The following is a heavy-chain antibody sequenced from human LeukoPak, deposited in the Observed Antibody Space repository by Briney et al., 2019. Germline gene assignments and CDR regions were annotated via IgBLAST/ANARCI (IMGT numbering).Heavy chain of an antibody. Sequence: SVKVFCKASGGTFSSYAISWVRQAPGQGLEWMGGIIPIFGTANYAQKFQGRVTITADKSTSTAYMELSSLRSEDTAVYYCARGERFAYFQHWGQGTLVTVSS. CDR3: ARGERFAYFQH. V-gene: IGHV1-69*06. D-gene: IGHD3-10*01. CDR1: GGTFSSYA. CDR2: IIPIFGTA. J-gene: IGHJ1*01.